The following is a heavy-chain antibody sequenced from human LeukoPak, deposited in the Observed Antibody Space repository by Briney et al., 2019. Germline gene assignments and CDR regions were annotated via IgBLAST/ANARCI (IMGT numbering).Heavy chain of an antibody. CDR2: ISGSGGDT. V-gene: IGHV3-23*01. CDR1: GFDFSTYS. J-gene: IGHJ4*02. CDR3: AKGDYGGDFRSYDY. D-gene: IGHD4-23*01. Sequence: GGSLRLSCAASGFDFSTYSMGWVRQAPGRGLEWVSAISGSGGDTYYSDSVKGRFTISRDNSKITLDLQMNSLRAEDTAVFYCAKGDYGGDFRSYDYWGPGVLVTVSS.